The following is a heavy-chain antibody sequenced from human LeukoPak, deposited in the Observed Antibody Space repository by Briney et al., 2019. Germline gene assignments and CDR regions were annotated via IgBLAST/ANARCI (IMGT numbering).Heavy chain of an antibody. CDR1: GGSLSTGSW. V-gene: IGHV4-4*02. CDR2: ISDSGGT. CDR3: ARNFGV. D-gene: IGHD3-10*01. J-gene: IGHJ4*02. Sequence: SETLSLTCAVSGGSLSTGSWWSLVRRPPGKGLEWIAEISDSGGTNYNPSLKSRVTISVDKSNNQFSLKLTSVTAADAAVYYCARNFGVWGLGTLVTVSS.